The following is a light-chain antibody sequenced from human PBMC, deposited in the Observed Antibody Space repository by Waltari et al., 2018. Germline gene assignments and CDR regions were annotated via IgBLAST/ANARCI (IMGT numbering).Light chain of an antibody. CDR3: CSYTSSSTWV. Sequence: QSALTQPASVSGSPGQSITISCTGTSSDVGGYNFVSWYHQHPGKAPKLILSEGSHRPSWVSDRVSGSKSGTPASLTISGRQAEDEADYHCCSYTSSSTWVFGGGTELTVL. V-gene: IGLV2-14*01. CDR1: SSDVGGYNF. CDR2: EGS. J-gene: IGLJ3*02.